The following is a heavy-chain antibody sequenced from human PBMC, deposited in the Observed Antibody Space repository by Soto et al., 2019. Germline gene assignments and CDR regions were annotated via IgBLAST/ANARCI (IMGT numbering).Heavy chain of an antibody. J-gene: IGHJ4*02. D-gene: IGHD1-1*01. V-gene: IGHV1-8*01. CDR2: INADSGNT. CDR3: ARERSGTPDY. CDR1: GYTFTSYD. Sequence: QVQLLQSGAEVKKPGASLKVSCKASGYTFTSYDINWVRQASGEGFEWMGWINADSGNTGYAQKFEGRVTMTRNTSISTAYMELSSLRSKDTAVYYWARERSGTPDYWGQGTLVTVSS.